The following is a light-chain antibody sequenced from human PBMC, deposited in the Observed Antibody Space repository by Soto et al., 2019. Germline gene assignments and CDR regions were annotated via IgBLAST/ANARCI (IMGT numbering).Light chain of an antibody. Sequence: QSALTQPASVSGSPGQSITISFTGTSSDVGAYDYVSWYQQHPDKAPKLMIYEDSNRPSGVSNRISDSKTINTATLTISWLQADDEADYYCSSYTSSSTRVFGTGTKVTVL. J-gene: IGLJ1*01. CDR1: SSDVGAYDY. CDR3: SSYTSSSTRV. V-gene: IGLV2-14*03. CDR2: EDS.